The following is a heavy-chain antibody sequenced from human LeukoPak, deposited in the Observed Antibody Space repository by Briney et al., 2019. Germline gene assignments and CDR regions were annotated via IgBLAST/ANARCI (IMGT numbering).Heavy chain of an antibody. J-gene: IGHJ4*02. CDR3: ARYRSGYYFDY. CDR2: IKKDGSET. D-gene: IGHD1-26*01. V-gene: IGHV3-7*01. CDR1: GFTFSSYW. Sequence: PGGSLRLSCAASGFTFSSYWMTWVRQAPGKGLEWVANIKKDGSETHYVDSVKGRFTISRDNAKNSMHSEMNSLRAEDTAVYYCARYRSGYYFDYWGQGTLVTVSS.